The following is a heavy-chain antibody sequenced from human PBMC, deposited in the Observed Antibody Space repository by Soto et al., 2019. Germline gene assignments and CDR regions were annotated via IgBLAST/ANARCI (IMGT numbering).Heavy chain of an antibody. CDR2: MYHSGST. Sequence: SETLSLTCAVSGGSISSGAYSWSWIRQPPGKGLEWIGYMYHSGSTYYNPSLKSRVTISIDRSKNQFSLKLSSVTAADTAVYYYAKLPWADYGGIFDPWGQGTLVTVSS. D-gene: IGHD4-17*01. J-gene: IGHJ5*02. V-gene: IGHV4-30-2*01. CDR1: GGSISSGAYS. CDR3: AKLPWADYGGIFDP.